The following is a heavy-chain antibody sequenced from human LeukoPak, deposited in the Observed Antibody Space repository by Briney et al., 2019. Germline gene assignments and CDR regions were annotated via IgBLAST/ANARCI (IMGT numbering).Heavy chain of an antibody. CDR1: GFTFSSYA. V-gene: IGHV3-23*01. D-gene: IGHD6-13*01. Sequence: PGGSLRLSCAASGFTFSSYAMSWVRQAPGKGLEWVSAISGNGGSTYYADSVKGRFTISRDNSKNTLYLQMNSLRAEDTAVYYCAKGSSWYLYFDYWGQGTLVTVSS. CDR3: AKGSSWYLYFDY. J-gene: IGHJ4*02. CDR2: ISGNGGST.